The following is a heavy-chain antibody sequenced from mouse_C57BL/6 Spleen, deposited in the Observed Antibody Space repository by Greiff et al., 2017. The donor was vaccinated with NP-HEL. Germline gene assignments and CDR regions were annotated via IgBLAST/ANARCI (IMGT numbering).Heavy chain of an antibody. D-gene: IGHD1-1*01. V-gene: IGHV1-76*01. CDR3: ARAITTVVRDYFDY. Sequence: VHLVESGAELVRPGASVKLSCKASGYTFTDYYINWVKQRPGQGLEWIARIYPGSGNTYYNEKFKGKATLTAEKSSSTAYMQLSSLTSEDSAVYFCARAITTVVRDYFDYWGQGTTLTVSS. CDR2: IYPGSGNT. J-gene: IGHJ2*01. CDR1: GYTFTDYY.